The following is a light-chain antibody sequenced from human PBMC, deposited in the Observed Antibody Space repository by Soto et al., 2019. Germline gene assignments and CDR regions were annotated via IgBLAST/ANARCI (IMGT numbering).Light chain of an antibody. CDR3: TSYTGSSLV. CDR1: SSDSGRYNY. CDR2: EVS. J-gene: IGLJ2*01. V-gene: IGLV2-14*01. Sequence: QSALTQPASVSASPGQSITISCTGTSSDSGRYNYVSWYQQHPGKAPKLIIYEVSHRPSGVSPHFSASKSGNTASLTISGLQAEDEADYFCTSYTGSSLVFGGGTKLTVL.